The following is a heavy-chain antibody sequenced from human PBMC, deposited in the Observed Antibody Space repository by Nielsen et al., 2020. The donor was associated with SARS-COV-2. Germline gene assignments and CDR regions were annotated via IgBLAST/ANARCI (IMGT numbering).Heavy chain of an antibody. Sequence: SVKVSCKASRGTFSSYAISWVRQAPAQALEWMGGIIPIFGTANYAQKFQGRVTITADKSTSTAYMELSSLRSEDTAVYYCARHYLPYYYYGMDVWGQGTTVTVSS. CDR2: IIPIFGTA. D-gene: IGHD1-26*01. CDR3: ARHYLPYYYYGMDV. V-gene: IGHV1-69*06. CDR1: RGTFSSYA. J-gene: IGHJ6*02.